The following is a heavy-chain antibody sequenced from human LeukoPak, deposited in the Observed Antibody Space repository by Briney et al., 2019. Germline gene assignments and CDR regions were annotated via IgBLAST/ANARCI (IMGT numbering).Heavy chain of an antibody. J-gene: IGHJ4*02. V-gene: IGHV1-46*01. D-gene: IGHD4-17*01. CDR2: INPSDGTT. CDR3: ARVHDYGDLRYLDY. CDR1: GYTFTRYY. Sequence: ASVKVSCKASGYTFTRYYMYWVRQAPGQGLEWMGTINPSDGTTTYAQKFQGRVTMTRDTSTSTVYMELSSLRSEDTAVYYCARVHDYGDLRYLDYWGQGSLVTVSS.